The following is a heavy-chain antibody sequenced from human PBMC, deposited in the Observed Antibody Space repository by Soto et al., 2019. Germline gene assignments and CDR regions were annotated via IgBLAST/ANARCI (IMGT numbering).Heavy chain of an antibody. J-gene: IGHJ4*02. D-gene: IGHD6-13*01. V-gene: IGHV4-59*01. Sequence: SETLSLTCTVSGGSISTYYWSWIRQPPGKGLEWIGYINYSGRTNYNPSLKSRVTMSLDTSKNQFSLKLRSVTAADTAVFYCARYAGSSWFDYWGQGTLVTVSS. CDR1: GGSISTYY. CDR3: ARYAGSSWFDY. CDR2: INYSGRT.